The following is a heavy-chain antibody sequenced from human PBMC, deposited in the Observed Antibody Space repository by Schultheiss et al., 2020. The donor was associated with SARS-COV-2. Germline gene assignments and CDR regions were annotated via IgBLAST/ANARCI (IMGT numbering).Heavy chain of an antibody. CDR3: ARATGAIAARHPLDY. CDR1: GFTVSSNY. V-gene: IGHV3-53*01. CDR2: IYSGGST. D-gene: IGHD6-6*01. J-gene: IGHJ4*02. Sequence: GGSLRLSCAASGFTVSSNYMSWVRQAPGKGLEWVSVIYSGGSTYYADSVKGRFTISRDNSKNTLYLQMNSLRAADTAVYYCARATGAIAARHPLDYWGQGTLVTVSS.